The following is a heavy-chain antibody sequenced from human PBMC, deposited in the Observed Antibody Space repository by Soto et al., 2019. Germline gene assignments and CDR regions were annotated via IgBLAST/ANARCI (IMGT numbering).Heavy chain of an antibody. CDR3: TTSPYVLRFLEWLLDY. CDR1: GFTFSNAW. V-gene: IGHV3-15*01. D-gene: IGHD3-3*01. CDR2: IKSKTDGGTT. Sequence: GGSLRLSCAASGFTFSNAWMSWVRQAPGKGLEWVGRIKSKTDGGTTDYAAPVKGRFTISRDDSKNTLYLQMNSLKTEDTAVYYCTTSPYVLRFLEWLLDYWGQGALVTVS. J-gene: IGHJ4*02.